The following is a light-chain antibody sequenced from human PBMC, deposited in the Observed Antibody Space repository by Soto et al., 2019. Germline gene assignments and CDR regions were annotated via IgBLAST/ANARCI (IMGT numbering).Light chain of an antibody. CDR1: QSISSN. CDR3: QQYNNWPRAT. J-gene: IGKJ4*01. Sequence: EIVMTQSPATLSVSPGERATLSCRASQSISSNLAWYQQKPGQAPRLRMFRTSSRATGFPARFSGSGSGTEFNLTISSLQSEDFGVYYCQQYNNWPRATFXGGTKADIK. V-gene: IGKV3-15*01. CDR2: RTS.